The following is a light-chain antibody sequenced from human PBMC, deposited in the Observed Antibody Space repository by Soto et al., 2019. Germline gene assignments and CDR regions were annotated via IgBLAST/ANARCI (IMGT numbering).Light chain of an antibody. CDR2: EVI. CDR1: SSDVGSYNR. Sequence: QSVLTQPPSVSGSTGQSVTISCTGTSSDVGSYNRVSWYKQPPGAAPKLVIYEVIHRPSGVPDRFSGSKSGNTASLTISGLQAEDEADFYCYSYTSSSTYVFGTGTKVTVL. V-gene: IGLV2-18*02. CDR3: YSYTSSSTYV. J-gene: IGLJ1*01.